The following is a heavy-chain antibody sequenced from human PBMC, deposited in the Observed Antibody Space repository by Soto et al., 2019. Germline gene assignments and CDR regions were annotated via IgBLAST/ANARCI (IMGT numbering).Heavy chain of an antibody. CDR1: GGSISSSNW. D-gene: IGHD5-12*01. CDR2: IYHSGST. J-gene: IGHJ3*02. CDR3: ARDEDGYNGSGAFDI. V-gene: IGHV4-4*02. Sequence: QVQLQESGPGLVKPSGTLSLTCAVSGGSISSSNWWSWVRQPPGKGLEWIGEIYHSGSTNYNPSLKSRATISVDKSKNQFSLKLSSVTAADTAVYYCARDEDGYNGSGAFDIWGQGTMVTVSS.